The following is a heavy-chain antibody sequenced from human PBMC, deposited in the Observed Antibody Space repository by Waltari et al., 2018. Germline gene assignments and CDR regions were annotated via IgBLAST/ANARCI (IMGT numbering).Heavy chain of an antibody. J-gene: IGHJ4*02. D-gene: IGHD2-2*01. CDR3: ARVNMRRHPFDY. CDR1: GGSFSGYY. CDR2: INHSGST. Sequence: QVQLQQWGAGLLKPSETLSLTCAVYGGSFSGYYWSWIRQPPGKGLEWIGEINHSGSTNYNRSLKSGVPISVDTSKNQFSLKLSSVTAADTAGYYCARVNMRRHPFDYWGQGTLVTVSS. V-gene: IGHV4-34*01.